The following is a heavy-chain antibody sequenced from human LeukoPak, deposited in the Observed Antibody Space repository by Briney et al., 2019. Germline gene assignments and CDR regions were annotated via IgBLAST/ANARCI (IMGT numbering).Heavy chain of an antibody. CDR2: ISGSGGST. V-gene: IGHV3-23*01. J-gene: IGHJ4*02. D-gene: IGHD1-26*01. CDR3: AKSPRIVGAIPNDY. Sequence: GGSLRLSCAASGFTFSSYAMSWVRQAPGKGLEWDSAISGSGGSTYYADSVKGRFTISRGNSKNTLYLQMNSLRAEDTAVYYCAKSPRIVGAIPNDYWGQGTLVTVSS. CDR1: GFTFSSYA.